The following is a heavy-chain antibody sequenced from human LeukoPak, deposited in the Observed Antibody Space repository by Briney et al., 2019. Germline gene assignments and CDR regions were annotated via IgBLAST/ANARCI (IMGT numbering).Heavy chain of an antibody. D-gene: IGHD3-3*01. Sequence: SETLSLTCTVSGGSISSYYWSWIRQPAGKGLEWIGRIYTSGSTNYNPSLKSRVTMSVDTSKNQFSLKLSSVTAADTAVYYCARELAVLRFLEWLPYYMDVWGKGTTVTVSS. J-gene: IGHJ6*03. CDR3: ARELAVLRFLEWLPYYMDV. CDR1: GGSISSYY. V-gene: IGHV4-4*07. CDR2: IYTSGST.